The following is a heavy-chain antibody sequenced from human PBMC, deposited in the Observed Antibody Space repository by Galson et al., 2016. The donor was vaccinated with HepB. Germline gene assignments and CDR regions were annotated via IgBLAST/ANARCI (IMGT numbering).Heavy chain of an antibody. J-gene: IGHJ4*02. CDR1: GGNFKSFV. V-gene: IGHV1-69*13. Sequence: SVKVSCKASGGNFKSFVFSWVRQAPGQGLEWMGGIIPMLDTVDYSQKFQDRVTFTADESTSTVYMELRSLSSEDTAIYYCAKVRGSTARPIYYFSFWGQGTLVTVSS. CDR2: IIPMLDTV. D-gene: IGHD6-6*01. CDR3: AKVRGSTARPIYYFSF.